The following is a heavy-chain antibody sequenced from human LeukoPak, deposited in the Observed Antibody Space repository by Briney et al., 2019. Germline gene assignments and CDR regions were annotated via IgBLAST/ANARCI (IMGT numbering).Heavy chain of an antibody. CDR2: IYYRGST. Sequence: PSETLSLTCTVSGGSISSSSYYWGWIRQPPGKGLEWIGSIYYRGSTYYNPSLKSRVTISVDTSKNQFSLKLSSVTAADTAVYYCARRRNYYDSSFFDYWGQGTLVTVSS. D-gene: IGHD3-22*01. CDR3: ARRRNYYDSSFFDY. J-gene: IGHJ4*02. CDR1: GGSISSSSYY. V-gene: IGHV4-39*01.